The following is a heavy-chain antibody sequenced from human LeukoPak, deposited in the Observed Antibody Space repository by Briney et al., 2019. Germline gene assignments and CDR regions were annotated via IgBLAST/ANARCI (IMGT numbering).Heavy chain of an antibody. CDR3: AKPVSTMMVEATIDFDY. CDR1: GYTFTGHY. CDR2: INPNSGRT. J-gene: IGHJ4*02. V-gene: IGHV1-2*02. D-gene: IGHD1-26*01. Sequence: GASVTVSCKASGYTFTGHYMYWVQQAPGQGLEWMGWINPNSGRTNYALKFQRRVTRPRDTSISTAYMELSRRRSDDTAVYYCAKPVSTMMVEATIDFDYWGQGTLVTVSS.